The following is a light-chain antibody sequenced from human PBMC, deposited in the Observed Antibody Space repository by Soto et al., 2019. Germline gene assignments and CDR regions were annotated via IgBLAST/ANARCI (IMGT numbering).Light chain of an antibody. Sequence: KTEPASTLSASVVAGENIIYRASQNIERYMAWYQQKPGRAPSLIIYDASTLQSGVPSRFSGSGSGTEFTLTINNLQPEDSATYYCQQSQNTPRTFGQGTKVDI. CDR1: QNIERY. CDR3: QQSQNTPRT. CDR2: DAS. J-gene: IGKJ1*01. V-gene: IGKV1-39*01.